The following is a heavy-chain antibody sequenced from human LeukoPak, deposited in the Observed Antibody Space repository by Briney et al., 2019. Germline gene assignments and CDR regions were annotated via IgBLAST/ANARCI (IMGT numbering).Heavy chain of an antibody. V-gene: IGHV4-34*01. CDR1: GGSLSSYY. D-gene: IGHD6-6*01. CDR3: ARHRGSSSNFDY. J-gene: IGHJ4*02. Sequence: PSETLSLTCTVSGGSLSSYYWSWIRQPPGKGLEWIGEINHSGSTNYNPSLKSRVTISVDTSKNQFSLKLSSVTATDTAVYYCARHRGSSSNFDYWGQGTLVTVSS. CDR2: INHSGST.